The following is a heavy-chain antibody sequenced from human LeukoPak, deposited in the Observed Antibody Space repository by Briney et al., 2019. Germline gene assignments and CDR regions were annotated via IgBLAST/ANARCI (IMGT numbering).Heavy chain of an antibody. V-gene: IGHV1-2*02. CDR1: GYTFTGYY. D-gene: IGHD2-15*01. J-gene: IGHJ5*02. CDR3: ARDPDIVVVVAATRLWFDP. Sequence: ASVKVSCKASGYTFTGYYMHWVRQAPGQRLEWMGWISPNSGGTNYAQKFQGRVTMTRDTSISTAYMELSRLRSDDTAVYYCARDPDIVVVVAATRLWFDPWGQGTLVTVSS. CDR2: ISPNSGGT.